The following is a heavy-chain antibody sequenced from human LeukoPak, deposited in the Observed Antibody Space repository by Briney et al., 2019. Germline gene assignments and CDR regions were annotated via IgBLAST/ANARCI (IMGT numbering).Heavy chain of an antibody. CDR1: GFTFSSYW. CDR2: INSDGSST. D-gene: IGHD6-13*01. CDR3: ARWPNEYSSSWYSDY. Sequence: PGGSLRLSCAASGFTFSSYWMHWVRQAPGKGLVWVSRINSDGSSTSYADSVKGRFTISRDNAKNTLYLQMNSLRAEDTAVYYCARWPNEYSSSWYSDYWGQGTLVTVSS. V-gene: IGHV3-74*01. J-gene: IGHJ4*02.